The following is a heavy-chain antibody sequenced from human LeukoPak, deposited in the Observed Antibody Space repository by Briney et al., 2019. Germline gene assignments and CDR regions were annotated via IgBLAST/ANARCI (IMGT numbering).Heavy chain of an antibody. J-gene: IGHJ3*01. CDR1: GFTFSSYS. Sequence: GGSLRLSCAASGFTFSSYSMNWVRQAPGKGLEWVSYISSSSSTIYYADSVKGRFTISRDNAKNSLYLQMNSLRAEDTAVYYCARDPPYRFYYASGNVDAFDVWGQGTMVTVSS. D-gene: IGHD3-10*01. CDR3: ARDPPYRFYYASGNVDAFDV. V-gene: IGHV3-48*04. CDR2: ISSSSSTI.